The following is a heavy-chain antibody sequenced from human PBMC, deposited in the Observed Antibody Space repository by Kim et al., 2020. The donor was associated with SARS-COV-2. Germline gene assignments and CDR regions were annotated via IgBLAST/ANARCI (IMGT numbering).Heavy chain of an antibody. V-gene: IGHV3-23*01. J-gene: IGHJ5*02. Sequence: SVKGRFTISSDTSKNTLYLQMNSLSAEDTAVYYCAKVPLVVVIASQWFDPWGQGTLVTVSS. D-gene: IGHD2-21*01. CDR3: AKVPLVVVIASQWFDP.